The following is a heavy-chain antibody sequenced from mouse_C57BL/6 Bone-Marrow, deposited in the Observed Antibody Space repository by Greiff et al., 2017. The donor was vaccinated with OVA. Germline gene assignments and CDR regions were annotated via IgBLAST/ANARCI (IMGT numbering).Heavy chain of an antibody. CDR1: GFSLTSYA. CDR3: ARPSYGSSFGWYFDV. J-gene: IGHJ1*03. Sequence: VNLVESGPGLVAPLQSLSITCTVSGFSLTSYAISWVRQPPGKGLEWLGVIWTGGGTNYNSALKSRLSISKDNSKSQVFLKMNSLQTDDTARYYCARPSYGSSFGWYFDVWGTGTTVTVSS. D-gene: IGHD1-1*01. V-gene: IGHV2-9-1*01. CDR2: IWTGGGT.